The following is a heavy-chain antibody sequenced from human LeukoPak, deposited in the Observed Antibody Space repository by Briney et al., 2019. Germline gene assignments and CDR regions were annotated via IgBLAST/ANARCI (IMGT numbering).Heavy chain of an antibody. CDR2: INWNGGST. D-gene: IGHD5-18*01. J-gene: IGHJ4*02. CDR1: GFTFDDYG. V-gene: IGHV3-20*04. CDR3: ARRLYSYGLYYFDY. Sequence: LSGGSLRLSCAASGFTFDDYGMSWVRQAPGKGLEWVSGINWNGGSTGYADSVKGRFTISRDNAKNSLYLQMNSLRAEDTALYYCARRLYSYGLYYFDYWGQGTLVTVSS.